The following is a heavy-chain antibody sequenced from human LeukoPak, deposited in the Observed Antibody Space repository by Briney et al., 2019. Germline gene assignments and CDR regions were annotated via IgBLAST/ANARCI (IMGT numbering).Heavy chain of an antibody. J-gene: IGHJ5*02. CDR2: IYYSGST. D-gene: IGHD2-15*01. V-gene: IGHV4-61*08. Sequence: PSETLSLTCTVSGGSVSSGVYYWSWIRQPPGKGLEYIGYIYYSGSTNYNPSLKSRVTISVDTSKNQFSLKLSSVTAADTAVYYCARDRGFCSGGSCYRWFDPWGQGTLVTVSS. CDR1: GGSVSSGVYY. CDR3: ARDRGFCSGGSCYRWFDP.